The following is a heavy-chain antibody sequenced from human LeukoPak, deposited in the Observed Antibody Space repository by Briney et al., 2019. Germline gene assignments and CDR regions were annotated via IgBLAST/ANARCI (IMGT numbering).Heavy chain of an antibody. V-gene: IGHV4-59*12. J-gene: IGHJ4*02. CDR3: ARGTSFGLMNSDN. D-gene: IGHD2-8*01. Sequence: PSETLSLTCTVSGGSISSYYWSWIRQPPGKGLEWIGCIYYSGTTNYNPSLKSRVTISVDTSKNQFSLKLTSLTAADTAVYYCARGTSFGLMNSDNWGQGTLVIVSS. CDR1: GGSISSYY. CDR2: IYYSGTT.